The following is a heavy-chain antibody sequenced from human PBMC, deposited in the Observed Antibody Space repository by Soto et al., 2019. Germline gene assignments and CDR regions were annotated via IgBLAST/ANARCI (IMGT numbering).Heavy chain of an antibody. Sequence: QVQLVESGGGVVQPGRSLRLSCAASGFTFSSYGMHWVRQAPGKGLEWVAVIWYDGSNKYYADSVKGRFTISRDNSKNTLYLQMNSLSAEDTAVYYCARDFDFSLFFVSGMDVWGQGTKVTVSS. CDR3: ARDFDFSLFFVSGMDV. V-gene: IGHV3-33*01. CDR2: IWYDGSNK. D-gene: IGHD3-9*01. CDR1: GFTFSSYG. J-gene: IGHJ6*02.